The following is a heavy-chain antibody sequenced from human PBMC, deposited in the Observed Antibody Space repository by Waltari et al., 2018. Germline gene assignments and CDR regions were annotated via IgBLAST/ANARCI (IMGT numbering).Heavy chain of an antibody. CDR1: GSTFTDYY. V-gene: IGHV1-69-2*01. CDR2: GGTEDGEA. J-gene: IGHJ4*02. Sequence: EVQLVQSGAEVKKPGATVKISCKVSGSTFTDYYMHWVQQAPGKGLGGMGLGGTEDGEAIDAEKFQGIGTITADTSTDTAYMELSSLRAEDTAVYYCATQSGGSYPHYYFDYWGQGTLVTVSS. CDR3: ATQSGGSYPHYYFDY. D-gene: IGHD1-26*01.